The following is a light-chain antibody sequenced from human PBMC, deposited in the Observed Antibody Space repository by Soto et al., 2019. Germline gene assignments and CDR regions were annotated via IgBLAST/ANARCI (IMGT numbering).Light chain of an antibody. Sequence: DIQMTQSPSTLSASVGDRVTITCRASQSISSWLAWYQQKPGKAPKLLIYDAYSLESGVPSRFSGSGSGTEFTLTISSLHPDDFATYYCQQYDSYAGTFGQGTKVEIK. CDR3: QQYDSYAGT. CDR2: DAY. V-gene: IGKV1-5*01. CDR1: QSISSW. J-gene: IGKJ1*01.